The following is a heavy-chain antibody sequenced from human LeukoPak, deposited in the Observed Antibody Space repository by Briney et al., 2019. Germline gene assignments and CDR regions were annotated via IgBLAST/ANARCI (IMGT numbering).Heavy chain of an antibody. J-gene: IGHJ4*02. Sequence: GESLKISCKGSGYSFTSYWIAWVRQMPGKGLEWMGIIYPGDSDTRYSPSFQGQVTISADKPISTAYLQWSSLKASDTAMYYCARRVGSSSWFFDYWGQGTLVTVSS. CDR3: ARRVGSSSWFFDY. D-gene: IGHD6-13*01. V-gene: IGHV5-51*01. CDR1: GYSFTSYW. CDR2: IYPGDSDT.